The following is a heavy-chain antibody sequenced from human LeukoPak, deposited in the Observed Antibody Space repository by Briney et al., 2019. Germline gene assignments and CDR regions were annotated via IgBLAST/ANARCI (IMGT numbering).Heavy chain of an antibody. D-gene: IGHD4-17*01. Sequence: SQTLFHTCTVSGDSLSSGVCYWNWIRQHPGKGLEWIGYIHYSGSTYYNPSLKSPVTMSIDTSRNQFSLKLSSVTAADTAVYYSAKRGYGENSFDPWGQGTLVTVSS. CDR1: GDSLSSGVCY. CDR3: AKRGYGENSFDP. V-gene: IGHV4-31*01. CDR2: IHYSGST. J-gene: IGHJ5*02.